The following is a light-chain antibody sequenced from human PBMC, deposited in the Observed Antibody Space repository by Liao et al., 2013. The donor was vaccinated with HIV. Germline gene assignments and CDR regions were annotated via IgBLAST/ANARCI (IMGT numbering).Light chain of an antibody. J-gene: IGLJ2*01. CDR2: KDT. Sequence: SYELTQPPSVSVSPGQTARIPCSGDALPLQYVYWYQQKPGQAPIVVIHKDTARPTRIPGRFSGSQSGNTATLTISGTQTLDEADYYCQAWDSSNMIFGGGTKLTVL. CDR3: QAWDSSNMI. V-gene: IGLV3-1*01. CDR1: ALPLQY.